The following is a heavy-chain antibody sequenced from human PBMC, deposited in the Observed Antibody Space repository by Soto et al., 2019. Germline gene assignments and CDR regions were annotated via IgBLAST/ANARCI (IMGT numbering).Heavy chain of an antibody. CDR1: GYSFTSYW. J-gene: IGHJ6*02. Sequence: EVQLVQSGAEVKKPGESLKISCKGSGYSFTSYWIGWVRQMPGKGLEWMGIIYPGDSDTRYSPSFQGQVTISADKSISTAYLQWSSLKASDTAMYYCARHDPYGDYPPYYYYYYGMDVWGQGTTVTVSS. V-gene: IGHV5-51*01. CDR3: ARHDPYGDYPPYYYYYYGMDV. CDR2: IYPGDSDT. D-gene: IGHD4-17*01.